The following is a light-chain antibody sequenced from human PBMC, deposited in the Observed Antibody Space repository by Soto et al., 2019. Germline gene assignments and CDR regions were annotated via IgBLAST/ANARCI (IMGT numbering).Light chain of an antibody. CDR1: QSVSSN. CDR2: GAS. V-gene: IGKV3-15*01. CDR3: QQYNNWPPWT. Sequence: IVITQPPATLSVSPGERATLSCRASQSVSSNLAWYQQKPGQAPRLLIYGASTRATGIPARFSGSGSGTEFTLTISSLQSEDFAVYYCQQYNNWPPWTFGQGTKVDIK. J-gene: IGKJ1*01.